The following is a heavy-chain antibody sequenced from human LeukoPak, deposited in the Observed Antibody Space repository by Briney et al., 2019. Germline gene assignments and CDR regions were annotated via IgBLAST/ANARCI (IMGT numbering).Heavy chain of an antibody. J-gene: IGHJ4*02. D-gene: IGHD1/OR15-1a*01. CDR2: IYSGGST. Sequence: GGSLRLSCAASGFTVSSNYMSWVRQAPGKGLEWVSVIYSGGSTYYADSVKCRFTISRDNSKNTLYLQMNSLRAEDTAVYYCARANNAPLDYWGQGTLVTVSS. V-gene: IGHV3-53*01. CDR3: ARANNAPLDY. CDR1: GFTVSSNY.